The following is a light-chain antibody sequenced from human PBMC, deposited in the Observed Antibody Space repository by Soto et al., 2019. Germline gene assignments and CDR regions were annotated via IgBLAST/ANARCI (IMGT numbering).Light chain of an antibody. V-gene: IGKV3-15*01. CDR3: QQYNNWPWT. CDR1: QSVSSN. CDR2: GAS. Sequence: EIVMPQSPATLSVSPGERATLSCKASQSVSSNLAWYQQKPGQAPRLLIYGASTRATGIPARFSGSGSGTEFTLTISSLQSEDFAVYYCQQYNNWPWTFGQWTNVEIK. J-gene: IGKJ1*01.